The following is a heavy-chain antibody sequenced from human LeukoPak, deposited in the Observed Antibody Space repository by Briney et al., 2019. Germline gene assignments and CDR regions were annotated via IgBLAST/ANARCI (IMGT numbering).Heavy chain of an antibody. J-gene: IGHJ3*02. CDR1: GCTISSYY. CDR2: IYTSGST. Sequence: PSETLSLTCTASGCTISSYYWSWIRQPPGKGLEWIGYIYTSGSTNYNPSLKSRVIISEDTSKNQFSLKLSSLTAADTAVYYCARPIGDAFDIWGQGTMVTVSS. V-gene: IGHV4-4*09. CDR3: ARPIGDAFDI.